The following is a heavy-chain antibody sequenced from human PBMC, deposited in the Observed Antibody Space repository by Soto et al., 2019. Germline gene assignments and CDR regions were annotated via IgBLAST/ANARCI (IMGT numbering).Heavy chain of an antibody. CDR2: INPNGGAT. Sequence: ASVKVSCKASGYTFTLYYMHWVRQAPGQGLEWMGIINPNGGATVYAQKFQGRVTMTRDTSTSTVYMELNSLRSEDTAVYYCARGGGIAAAGAPDYYYGMDVWGQGTTVTVSS. D-gene: IGHD6-13*01. J-gene: IGHJ6*02. CDR1: GYTFTLYY. V-gene: IGHV1-46*01. CDR3: ARGGGIAAAGAPDYYYGMDV.